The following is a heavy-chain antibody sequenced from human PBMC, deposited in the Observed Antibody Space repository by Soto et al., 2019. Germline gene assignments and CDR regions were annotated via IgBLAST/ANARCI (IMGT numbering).Heavy chain of an antibody. J-gene: IGHJ3*01. CDR2: MSAYNCNT. CDR1: GYTFTGYG. D-gene: IGHD3-16*01. Sequence: QVQLVQSGAEVKKPGASVKVSCKTSGYTFTGYGINWVRQAPGHGLEWMGWMSAYNCNTKYGQNIQGRVILTTDTSTSTAYMELRSLRSDDTAVYFCGRDGSGGIIDSWGQGTMVIVSS. V-gene: IGHV1-18*01. CDR3: GRDGSGGIIDS.